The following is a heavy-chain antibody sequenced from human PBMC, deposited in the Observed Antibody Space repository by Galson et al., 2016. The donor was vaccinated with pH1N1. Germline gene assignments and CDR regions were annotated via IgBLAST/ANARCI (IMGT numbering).Heavy chain of an antibody. D-gene: IGHD1-26*01. V-gene: IGHV3-30*02. CDR1: GFTFRSYG. CDR3: GKGLGTTLYYYFYFMDV. CDR2: IRYDGGSK. J-gene: IGHJ6*03. Sequence: SLRLSCAASGFTFRSYGMHWVRQAPGKGLEWVAFIRYDGGSKYHADSVKGRFTISRDNARDTLFLQMTSLRPDDRAVYYCGKGLGTTLYYYFYFMDVWGKGTTVTVSS.